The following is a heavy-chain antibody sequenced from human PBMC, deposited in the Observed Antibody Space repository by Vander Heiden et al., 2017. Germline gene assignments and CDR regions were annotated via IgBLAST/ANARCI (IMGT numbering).Heavy chain of an antibody. J-gene: IGHJ6*02. CDR3: ARALTTVVTTYYYYYGMDV. CDR1: GGTFSSYA. CDR2: IIPILGTA. D-gene: IGHD4-17*01. Sequence: QVQLVQSGAAVKKPGSSVKVSCKASGGTFSSYAIGWVRQAPGQGLEWMGGIIPILGTANYAQKFQGRVTITADESTSTAYMELSSLRSEDTAVYYCARALTTVVTTYYYYYGMDVWGQGTTVTVSS. V-gene: IGHV1-69*01.